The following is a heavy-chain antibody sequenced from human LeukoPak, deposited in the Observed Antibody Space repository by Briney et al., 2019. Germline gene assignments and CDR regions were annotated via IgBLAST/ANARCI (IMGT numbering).Heavy chain of an antibody. CDR2: VHSSGDI. D-gene: IGHD3-16*01. Sequence: SETLSLTCPVSGVSITSGSYYWGWIRQSAGKGLEWIGRVHSSGDIYHNAAFRSRAAVSGDASKNQFSLQLNSVTAADTAVYYCARGASPKDAVFFDYWGQGALITVSS. CDR1: GVSITSGSYY. V-gene: IGHV4-61*02. J-gene: IGHJ4*02. CDR3: ARGASPKDAVFFDY.